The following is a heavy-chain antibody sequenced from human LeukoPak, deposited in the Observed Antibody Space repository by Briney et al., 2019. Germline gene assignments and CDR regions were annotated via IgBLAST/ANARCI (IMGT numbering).Heavy chain of an antibody. J-gene: IGHJ4*02. D-gene: IGHD6-13*01. Sequence: PGGSLRLSCVASGFTFSSKWLHWVRQAPGKGLVWVSTIKPDGSSTTYADSVKGRFTISRDNAKNTLNLQMNSLRAADTAVYYCESTIGAAATYWGQGILVTVSS. CDR1: GFTFSSKW. V-gene: IGHV3-74*01. CDR3: ESTIGAAATY. CDR2: IKPDGSST.